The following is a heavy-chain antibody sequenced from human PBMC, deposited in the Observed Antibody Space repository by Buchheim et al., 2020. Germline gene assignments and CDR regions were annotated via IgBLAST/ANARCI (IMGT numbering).Heavy chain of an antibody. V-gene: IGHV3-30*18. D-gene: IGHD6-19*01. J-gene: IGHJ4*02. CDR2: ISSDGSKK. CDR3: AKGTSVAGPRDFDY. CDR1: GFTFSNYG. Sequence: QVQLVESGGGVVQPGRSLRLSCAASGFTFSNYGMHWVRQLAGKGLEWVAVISSDGSKKFYADSVKGRFTISRDNSKNTLYLRMNSLRAEDTAVYYCAKGTSVAGPRDFDYWGQGTL.